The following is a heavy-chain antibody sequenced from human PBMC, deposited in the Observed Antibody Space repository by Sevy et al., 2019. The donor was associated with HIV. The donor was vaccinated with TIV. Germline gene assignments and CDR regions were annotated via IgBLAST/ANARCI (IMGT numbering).Heavy chain of an antibody. CDR2: MNPDSGRR. CDR3: ARADLDSSTFFYYYGMDV. V-gene: IGHV1-8*02. J-gene: IGHJ6*02. Sequence: ASVKVSCKASGYTFSGYDINWVRQATGQGLEWMGWMNPDSGRRGYAPKFQGRVTMTTNTSIDTAYMELRRLRSEDSAVYSCARADLDSSTFFYYYGMDVWGQGTTVTVSS. D-gene: IGHD6-13*01. CDR1: GYTFSGYD.